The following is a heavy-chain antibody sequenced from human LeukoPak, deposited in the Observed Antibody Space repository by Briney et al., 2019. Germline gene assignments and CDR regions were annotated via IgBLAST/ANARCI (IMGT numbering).Heavy chain of an antibody. CDR3: AKDPRGAYWYFDL. V-gene: IGHV3-43D*03. CDR1: GFTFDDYA. CDR2: ITWDGGST. Sequence: GGSLRLSCVASGFTFDDYAMHWVRQAPGKGLEWASLITWDGGSTYYADSVKGRFTISRDNSKNSLCLQMNSLRAEDTALYYCAKDPRGAYWYFDLWGRGTLVTVSS. J-gene: IGHJ2*01. D-gene: IGHD4/OR15-4a*01.